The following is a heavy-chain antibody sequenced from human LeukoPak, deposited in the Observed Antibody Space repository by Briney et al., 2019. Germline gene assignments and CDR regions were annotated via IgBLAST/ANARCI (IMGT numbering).Heavy chain of an antibody. J-gene: IGHJ4*02. D-gene: IGHD3-10*01. Sequence: SETLSLTCAVYGGSFSGYYWSWIRQPPGKGLEWIGEINHSGSTNYNPSLKSRVTISVDTSKNQFSLKLSSVTAADTAVYYCARDSDDYGSGSYYYYFDYWGQGTLVTVSS. CDR3: ARDSDDYGSGSYYYYFDY. CDR1: GGSFSGYY. V-gene: IGHV4-34*01. CDR2: INHSGST.